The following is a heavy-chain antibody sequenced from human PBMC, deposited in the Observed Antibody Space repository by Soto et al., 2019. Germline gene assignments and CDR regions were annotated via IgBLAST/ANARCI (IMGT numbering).Heavy chain of an antibody. Sequence: QVQLVQSGAEVKKPGASVKVSCKGSGYTFGNYGITWVRQAPGQGLEWMGWISVYNGDTSYEQKFQGRVTMTTDTSTSTAYMELRSLRSXXXXXXXXXXXXXHCGADCXNXFDXWXXXT. J-gene: IGHJ3*02. CDR1: GYTFGNYG. CDR2: ISVYNGDT. V-gene: IGHV1-18*04. CDR3: XXXXXHCGADCXNXFDX. D-gene: IGHD2-21*02.